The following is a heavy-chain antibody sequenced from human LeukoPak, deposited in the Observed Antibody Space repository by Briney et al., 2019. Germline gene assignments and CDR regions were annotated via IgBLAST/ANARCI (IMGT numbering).Heavy chain of an antibody. Sequence: SETLSLTCAVYGGSFSGYYWSWIRQPPGKGLEWIGEINHSGSTNYNPSLKSRVTISVDTSKNQFSLKLSSVTAADTAVYYCASLGLGYSYGYFDYWSQGTLVTVSS. D-gene: IGHD5-18*01. J-gene: IGHJ4*02. CDR2: INHSGST. V-gene: IGHV4-34*01. CDR3: ASLGLGYSYGYFDY. CDR1: GGSFSGYY.